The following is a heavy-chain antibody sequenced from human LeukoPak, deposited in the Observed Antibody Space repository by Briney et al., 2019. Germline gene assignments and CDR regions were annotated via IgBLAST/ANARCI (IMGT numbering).Heavy chain of an antibody. V-gene: IGHV3-48*03. CDR1: GFNVNSNY. CDR3: AREPPKGTYCSSTSCYLDY. Sequence: QSGGSLRLSCAASGFNVNSNYMNWVRQAPGKGLEWVSYISSSGSTIYYADSVKGRFTISRDNAKNSLYLQMNSLRAEDTAVYYCAREPPKGTYCSSTSCYLDYWGQGTLVTVSS. J-gene: IGHJ4*02. CDR2: ISSSGSTI. D-gene: IGHD2-2*01.